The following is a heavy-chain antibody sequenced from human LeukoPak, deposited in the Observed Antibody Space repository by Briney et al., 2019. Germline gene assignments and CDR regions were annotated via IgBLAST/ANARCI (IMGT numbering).Heavy chain of an antibody. CDR3: ARVGYYGSSGNYEY. CDR2: INPNSGGT. V-gene: IGHV1-2*06. J-gene: IGHJ4*02. D-gene: IGHD3-22*01. Sequence: ASVKVSCKASGYTFTGYYIHWVRQAPGQGLEWMGRINPNSGGTNYAQKFQGRVTMTRDTSISTVYMELSRLRSDDTAVYYCARVGYYGSSGNYEYWGQGTLVTVSS. CDR1: GYTFTGYY.